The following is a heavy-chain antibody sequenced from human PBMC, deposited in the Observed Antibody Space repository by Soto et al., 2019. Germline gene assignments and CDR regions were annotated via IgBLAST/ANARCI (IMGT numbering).Heavy chain of an antibody. CDR2: ISAYNGNT. J-gene: IGHJ4*02. Sequence: ASVKVSCKASGYTFTSYGISWVRQAPGQGLEWMGWISAYNGNTNYAQKLQGRVTMTTDTSTSTAYMELRSLRSDDTAVYYCARVPYCSGGSCYSDYWGQGTLVTVSS. V-gene: IGHV1-18*01. CDR1: GYTFTSYG. CDR3: ARVPYCSGGSCYSDY. D-gene: IGHD2-15*01.